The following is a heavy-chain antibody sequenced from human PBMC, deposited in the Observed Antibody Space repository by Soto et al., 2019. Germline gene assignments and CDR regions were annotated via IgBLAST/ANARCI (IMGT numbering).Heavy chain of an antibody. V-gene: IGHV4-30-4*01. J-gene: IGHJ4*01. CDR3: ATMGTPATGLYYFDY. Sequence: TLSLTCTVSGGSISSGNYYWSWIRQPPGKGLEWIGFISYSGSTYYSASLQSRVTMSVDTSKNQFSLNLSFVTAADTAVYYFATMGTPATGLYYFDYWGQEPWSPSPQ. CDR1: GGSISSGNYY. CDR2: ISYSGST. D-gene: IGHD1-7*01.